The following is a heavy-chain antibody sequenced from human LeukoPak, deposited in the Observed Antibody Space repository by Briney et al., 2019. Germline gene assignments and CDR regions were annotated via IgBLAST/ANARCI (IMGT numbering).Heavy chain of an antibody. D-gene: IGHD4-11*01. CDR2: IKSKTDGGTT. CDR1: GFTFSNAW. Sequence: GGSLRLSCAASGFTFSNAWMKWVRQAPGKGLEWVGRIKSKTDGGTTEYAAPVKGRFTISRDDSRNTLYLQMNSLKTEDTAVYYSAVSYDYNYWVAHWGHGTLVTVSS. CDR3: AVSYDYNYWVAH. J-gene: IGHJ4*01. V-gene: IGHV3-15*01.